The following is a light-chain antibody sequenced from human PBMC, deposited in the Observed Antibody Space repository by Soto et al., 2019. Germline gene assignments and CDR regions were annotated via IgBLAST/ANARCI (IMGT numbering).Light chain of an antibody. Sequence: EIVLTQSPATLSLSPGERATLSCRASQSISSNLAWYQQKPGQAPRLLIYATSDRATGIPARFSGSGSGTDFTLSISSLEPEDFAVYYCQQRSNWPLTFGPGTKVDIK. CDR3: QQRSNWPLT. CDR2: ATS. V-gene: IGKV3-11*01. J-gene: IGKJ3*01. CDR1: QSISSN.